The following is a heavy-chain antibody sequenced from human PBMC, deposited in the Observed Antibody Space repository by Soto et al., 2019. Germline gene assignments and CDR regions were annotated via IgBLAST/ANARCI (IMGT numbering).Heavy chain of an antibody. CDR3: ATWHLQEHDDI. CDR1: GFTVSGKKY. CDR2: LYDLDGT. Sequence: PGGSLRLSCAAFGFTVSGKKYVAWVRQAPGKGLEWVSALYDLDGTYYADSVKGRFTTSSDSSRTTVYLQMNSLRPDDTAVYSCATWHLQEHDDIWGQGTMVTVSS. D-gene: IGHD1-1*01. V-gene: IGHV3-53*01. J-gene: IGHJ3*02.